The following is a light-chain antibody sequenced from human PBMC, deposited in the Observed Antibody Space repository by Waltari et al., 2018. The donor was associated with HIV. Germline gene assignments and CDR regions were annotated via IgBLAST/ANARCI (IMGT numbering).Light chain of an antibody. V-gene: IGKV1-13*02. CDR1: QGISSA. CDR3: QQFNSYPIT. Sequence: AIQLTQSPSSLSASVGDRVTITCRASQGISSALAWYQQKPGKAPKLLIYDASSLESGVPSRFSGIGSGTDFTLTISSLQPEEFATYYCQQFNSYPITFGQGTRLEIK. J-gene: IGKJ5*01. CDR2: DAS.